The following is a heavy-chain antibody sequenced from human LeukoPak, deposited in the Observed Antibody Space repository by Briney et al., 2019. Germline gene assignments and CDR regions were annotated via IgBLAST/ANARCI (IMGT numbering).Heavy chain of an antibody. CDR1: GFTFSSYW. Sequence: GGSLRLSCAASGFTFSSYWMHWVRQAPRKGLVWVSRINSDGSSTSYADSVKGRFTISRDNAKNTLYLQMNSLRAEDTAVYYCARTPDCTNGVCYYPYYYGMDVWGQGTTVTVSS. CDR2: INSDGSST. D-gene: IGHD2-8*01. V-gene: IGHV3-74*01. CDR3: ARTPDCTNGVCYYPYYYGMDV. J-gene: IGHJ6*02.